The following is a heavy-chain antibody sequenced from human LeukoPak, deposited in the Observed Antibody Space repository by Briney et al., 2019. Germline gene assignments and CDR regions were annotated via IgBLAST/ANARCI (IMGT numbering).Heavy chain of an antibody. V-gene: IGHV3-23*01. Sequence: ETLSLTCTVSGGSISSSSYYWGWVRQAPGKGLEWVSGIGGSGIRTYYADSVKGWFIISRDNSRSTLYLQMNSLRDEDTAVYYCAKDSNWILFDDWGQGTLVTVSS. D-gene: IGHD5-18*01. CDR1: GGSISSSSYY. CDR2: IGGSGIRT. J-gene: IGHJ4*02. CDR3: AKDSNWILFDD.